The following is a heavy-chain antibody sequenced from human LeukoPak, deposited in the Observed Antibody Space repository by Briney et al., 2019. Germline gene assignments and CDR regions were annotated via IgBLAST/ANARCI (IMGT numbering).Heavy chain of an antibody. J-gene: IGHJ4*02. Sequence: HPGRSLRLSCPASGFTFSSYGMHWVPQAPGKRRGRVAVIWYDGSNKYYADSVKGPFTISRDNSKNTLYLQMNSLRAEDTAVYYCAKGGYGGNSYLDYWGQGTLVTVSS. CDR1: GFTFSSYG. CDR3: AKGGYGGNSYLDY. V-gene: IGHV3-33*06. D-gene: IGHD4-23*01. CDR2: IWYDGSNK.